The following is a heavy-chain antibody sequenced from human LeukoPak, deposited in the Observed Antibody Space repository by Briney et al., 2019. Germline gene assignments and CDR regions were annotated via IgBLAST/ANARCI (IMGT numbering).Heavy chain of an antibody. V-gene: IGHV4-59*08. Sequence: SETLSLTCTVSGGSISSYYWSWIRQPPGKGLEWIGYIYYSGSTNYNPSLKSRVTISLDTSKNQITLKLSSVTAADTAVYYCARHTTVVPPHYFDYWGQGTLVTVSS. D-gene: IGHD4-23*01. CDR3: ARHTTVVPPHYFDY. CDR2: IYYSGST. J-gene: IGHJ4*02. CDR1: GGSISSYY.